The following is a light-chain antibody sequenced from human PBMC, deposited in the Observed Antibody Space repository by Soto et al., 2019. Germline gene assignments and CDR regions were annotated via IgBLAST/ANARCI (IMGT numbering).Light chain of an antibody. J-gene: IGLJ1*01. CDR3: SSYTSSNTQL. Sequence: QSVLTQPASVSGSPGQSITISCTGTSSDVGGYNYVSWYQHHPGKAPKVIIYDVSNRPSGISNRFSGSKSGNTASLTISGLQAEDEADYYCSSYTSSNTQLFGTGTKVTVL. CDR2: DVS. V-gene: IGLV2-14*03. CDR1: SSDVGGYNY.